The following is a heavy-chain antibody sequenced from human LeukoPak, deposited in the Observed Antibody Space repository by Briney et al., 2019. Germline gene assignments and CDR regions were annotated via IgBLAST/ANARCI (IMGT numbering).Heavy chain of an antibody. CDR1: GFRFDDYT. D-gene: IGHD6-19*01. V-gene: IGHV3-43*01. Sequence: GGSLRLSCTASGFRFDDYTMHWVRQRPGRGLEWVSFIDWDGSITHYADSLKGRFTVSRDNTKNSLYLQMNSLRTDDSGLYYCAKDRGNSGWYLYFDSWGQGTLVTVSS. CDR2: IDWDGSIT. CDR3: AKDRGNSGWYLYFDS. J-gene: IGHJ4*02.